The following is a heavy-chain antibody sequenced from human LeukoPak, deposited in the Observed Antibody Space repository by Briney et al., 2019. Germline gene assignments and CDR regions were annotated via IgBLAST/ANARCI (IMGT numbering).Heavy chain of an antibody. D-gene: IGHD2-21*02. CDR2: INPSSGDT. CDR3: ARPDCGGDCRLIQY. V-gene: IGHV1-2*02. Sequence: ASVKVSRKASGYTFTGYYMHWVRQSPGQGLEWMGWINPSSGDTEYAQKFQGRVTMTRDTSISTAYMELSRLRYDDTAVYYCARPDCGGDCRLIQYWGQGTLVTVSS. J-gene: IGHJ1*01. CDR1: GYTFTGYY.